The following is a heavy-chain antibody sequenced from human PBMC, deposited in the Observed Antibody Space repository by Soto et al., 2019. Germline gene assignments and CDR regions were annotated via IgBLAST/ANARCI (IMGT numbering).Heavy chain of an antibody. Sequence: EVQLVESGGGLVQPGGSLRLSCAASGFTFSSYDMHWVRQATGKGLEWVSAIDTAGDTYYPGSVKGRFTISRENAKNSLYLQMNSLRAGDTAVYSCARGHPTVRVLNFWGQGTLVTVSS. D-gene: IGHD4-17*01. CDR2: IDTAGDT. V-gene: IGHV3-13*01. CDR3: ARGHPTVRVLNF. J-gene: IGHJ4*02. CDR1: GFTFSSYD.